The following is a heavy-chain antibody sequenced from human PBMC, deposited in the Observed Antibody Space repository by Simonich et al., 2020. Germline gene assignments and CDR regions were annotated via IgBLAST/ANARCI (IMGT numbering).Heavy chain of an antibody. CDR3: ARPLGIVWAFDI. J-gene: IGHJ3*02. CDR2: INHSEST. CDR1: GGSFSGYY. Sequence: QVQLQQWGAGLLKPSETLSLTCAVYGGSFSGYYWSWIRQPPGKGLEWIGEINHSESTNYNPPLKSRVTISVDTSKNQFSLKLSSVTAADTAVYYCARPLGIVWAFDIWGQGTMVTVSS. D-gene: IGHD3-16*01. V-gene: IGHV4-34*01.